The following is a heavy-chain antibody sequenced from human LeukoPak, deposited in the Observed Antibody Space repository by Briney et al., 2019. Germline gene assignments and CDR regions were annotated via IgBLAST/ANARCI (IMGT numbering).Heavy chain of an antibody. CDR3: ARASTMIVVVPHY. CDR2: INPSGGST. CDR1: GYTFTGYY. D-gene: IGHD3-22*01. J-gene: IGHJ4*02. Sequence: GASVKFSCKASGYTFTGYYLHWVRQAPGQGLEWMGIINPSGGSTSYAQKFQGRVTMTRDTSTSTVYMELSSLRSEDTAVYYCARASTMIVVVPHYWGQGTLVTVSS. V-gene: IGHV1-46*01.